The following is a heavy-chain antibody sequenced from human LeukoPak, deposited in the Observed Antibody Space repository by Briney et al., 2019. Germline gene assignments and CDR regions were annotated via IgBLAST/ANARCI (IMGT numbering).Heavy chain of an antibody. CDR1: GSTVSSNY. D-gene: IGHD6-19*01. J-gene: IGHJ4*02. CDR3: ARDPGSSGWYRTG. V-gene: IGHV3-53*01. Sequence: GGSLRLSCAASGSTVSSNYMSWVRQAPGKGLEWVSVIYSGGSTYYADSVKGRFTISRDNSKNTLYLQMNSLRAEDTAVYYRARDPGSSGWYRTGWGQGTLVTVSS. CDR2: IYSGGST.